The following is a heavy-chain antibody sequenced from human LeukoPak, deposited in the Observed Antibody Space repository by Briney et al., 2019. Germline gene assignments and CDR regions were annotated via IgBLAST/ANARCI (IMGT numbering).Heavy chain of an antibody. CDR2: ISAYNGNT. J-gene: IGHJ4*02. Sequence: GSSVKVSCKASGYTFTSYGISWVRQAPGQGLEWMGWISAYNGNTNYAQKLQGRDTMTTDTSTSTAYMELRSLRSDDTAVYYCARDRYGDYFTTFDYWGQGTLVTVSS. CDR3: ARDRYGDYFTTFDY. V-gene: IGHV1-18*01. D-gene: IGHD4-17*01. CDR1: GYTFTSYG.